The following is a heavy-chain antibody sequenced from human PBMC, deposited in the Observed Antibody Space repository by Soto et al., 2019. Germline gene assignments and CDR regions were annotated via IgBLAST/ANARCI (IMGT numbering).Heavy chain of an antibody. CDR2: MNPNSGNT. D-gene: IGHD3-3*01. Sequence: ASVKVSCKDSGYTFTSYDINWVRQATGQGLEWMGWMNPNSGNTGYAQKFQGRVTMTRNTSISTAYMELSSLRSEDTAVYYCARAGLFRPVLRFLEWKSHYYYYGMDVWGQVTTVPVSS. V-gene: IGHV1-8*01. CDR3: ARAGLFRPVLRFLEWKSHYYYYGMDV. CDR1: GYTFTSYD. J-gene: IGHJ6*02.